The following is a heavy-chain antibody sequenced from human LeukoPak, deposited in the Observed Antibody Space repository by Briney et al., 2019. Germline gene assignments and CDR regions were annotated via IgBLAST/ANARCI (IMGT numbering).Heavy chain of an antibody. J-gene: IGHJ4*02. CDR1: GGSISSSSYY. D-gene: IGHD3-3*01. CDR3: ARPLSITIFGVAPQYPPGFDY. Sequence: SETLSLTCTVSGGSISSSSYYWGWIRQPPGKGLEWIGSIYYSRSTYYNPSLKSRVTISVDTSKNQFSLKLSSVTAADTAVYYCARPLSITIFGVAPQYPPGFDYWGQGTLVTVSS. CDR2: IYYSRST. V-gene: IGHV4-39*01.